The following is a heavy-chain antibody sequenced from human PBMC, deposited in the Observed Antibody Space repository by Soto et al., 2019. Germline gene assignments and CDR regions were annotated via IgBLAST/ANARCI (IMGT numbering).Heavy chain of an antibody. D-gene: IGHD6-19*01. CDR2: IGTAGDT. Sequence: EVQLVESGGGLVQPGGSLRLSCAASGFSFSSYDMHWVRQATGKGLEWVSSIGTAGDTYYPGSVKGRFTIXRENAKNSXXXXXXXXXXXXXAVYYCAREPPVAGFWYFDLWGRGTLVTVSS. J-gene: IGHJ2*01. V-gene: IGHV3-13*01. CDR3: AREPPVAGFWYFDL. CDR1: GFSFSSYD.